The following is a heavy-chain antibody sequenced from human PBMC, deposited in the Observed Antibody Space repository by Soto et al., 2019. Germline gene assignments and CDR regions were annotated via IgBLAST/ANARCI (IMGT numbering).Heavy chain of an antibody. Sequence: EVQLLESGGGLVQPGGSLRLSCAASGFTFSSYAMKWVRQAPGKGLEWVSVISGSGGSTYYADSVKGRFTISRDNAKNTLNLQMNSLRAEDTAVYYCASRSSGWYFDYWGQGTLVTVSS. CDR2: ISGSGGST. V-gene: IGHV3-23*01. CDR3: ASRSSGWYFDY. D-gene: IGHD6-19*01. J-gene: IGHJ4*02. CDR1: GFTFSSYA.